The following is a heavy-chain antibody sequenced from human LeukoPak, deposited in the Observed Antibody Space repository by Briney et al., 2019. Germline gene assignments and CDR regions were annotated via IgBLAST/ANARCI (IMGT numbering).Heavy chain of an antibody. V-gene: IGHV1-2*04. D-gene: IGHD6-13*01. CDR3: ARLRHQGSWYLDY. CDR1: GYTFTGYY. CDR2: INPNSGGT. Sequence: ASVKVSCKASGYTFTGYYMHWVRQAPGQGLERMGWINPNSGGTNYAQKFQGWVTMTRDTSISTAYMELSRLRSDDTAVYYCARLRHQGSWYLDYWGQGTLVTVSS. J-gene: IGHJ4*02.